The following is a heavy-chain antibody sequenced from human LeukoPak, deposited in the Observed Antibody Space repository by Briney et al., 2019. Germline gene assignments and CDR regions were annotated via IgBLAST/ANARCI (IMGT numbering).Heavy chain of an antibody. CDR1: GFTFSSYA. D-gene: IGHD3-10*01. CDR3: ARDWGLVRGVIIREDV. J-gene: IGHJ6*04. Sequence: PGGSLRLSYAASGFTFSSYAMHWVRPAPGKGLEWVAVISYDGSNEYYADSVKGRFTISRDNSKNTLYLQMNSLRAEDTAVYYCARDWGLVRGVIIREDVWGKGTTVTVSS. V-gene: IGHV3-30-3*01. CDR2: ISYDGSNE.